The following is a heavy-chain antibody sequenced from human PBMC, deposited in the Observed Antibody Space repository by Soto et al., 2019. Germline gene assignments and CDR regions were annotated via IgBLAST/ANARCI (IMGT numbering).Heavy chain of an antibody. J-gene: IGHJ4*02. CDR2: INAGNGNT. Sequence: ASVKVSCKASGYTFTSYAMHWVRQAPGQRLEWMGWINAGNGNTKYSQKFQGRVTITRDTSASTAYMELSSLRSEDTAVYYCARDRLRFVPGDYWGQGTLVTVSS. D-gene: IGHD5-12*01. CDR1: GYTFTSYA. CDR3: ARDRLRFVPGDY. V-gene: IGHV1-3*01.